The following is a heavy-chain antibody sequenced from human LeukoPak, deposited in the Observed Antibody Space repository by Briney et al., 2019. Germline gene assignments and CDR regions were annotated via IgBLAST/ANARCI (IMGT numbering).Heavy chain of an antibody. CDR1: GASISSYY. Sequence: PSETLSLTCTVSGASISSYYWSWIRQPAGKGLEWIGHIYYSGSTNYNPSLKSRVTISVDTSKNQFSLKLSSVTAADTAVYYCARHVRFTFGGVIAMRHDWFDPWGQGTLVTVSS. CDR3: ARHVRFTFGGVIAMRHDWFDP. V-gene: IGHV4-59*08. D-gene: IGHD3-16*02. CDR2: IYYSGST. J-gene: IGHJ5*02.